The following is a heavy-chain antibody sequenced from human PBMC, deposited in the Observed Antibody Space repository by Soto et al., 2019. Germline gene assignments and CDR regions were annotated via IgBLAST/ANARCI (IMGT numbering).Heavy chain of an antibody. CDR1: SYLLTSLS. J-gene: IGHJ4*02. CDR3: AHCEGTVKSIVYFDS. CDR2: FDREDGET. D-gene: IGHD1-1*01. V-gene: IGHV1-24*01. Sequence: GXSVKVSYKVASYLLTSLSIHWVRQAPVKGLEWMGGFDREDGETIYAQKFKGRVTMTEDTSTDSAYMELSSLTSEDTAIYYCAHCEGTVKSIVYFDSWGQGTLVTVYS.